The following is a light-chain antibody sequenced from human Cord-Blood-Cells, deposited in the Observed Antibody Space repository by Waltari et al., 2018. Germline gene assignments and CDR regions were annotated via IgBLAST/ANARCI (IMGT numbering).Light chain of an antibody. CDR3: CSYAGSSTWV. J-gene: IGLJ3*02. CDR1: STDVGSYNL. CDR2: EVS. Sequence: QSALTQPASVSGSPGQSITISCTGTSTDVGSYNLLSWYQQHPGKAPKPMIYEVSKRPSGVSNRFSGSKSGNTASLTISGLQAEDEADYYCCSYAGSSTWVFGGGTKLTVL. V-gene: IGLV2-23*02.